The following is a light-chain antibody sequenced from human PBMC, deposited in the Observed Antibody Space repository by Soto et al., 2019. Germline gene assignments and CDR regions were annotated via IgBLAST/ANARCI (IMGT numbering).Light chain of an antibody. CDR2: EVT. J-gene: IGLJ1*01. V-gene: IGLV2-14*01. Sequence: SVLTQPASVSGSPGQSITISCTGSSSDVGGYNYVSWYQHHPGKAPKLMIYEVTNRPSGVSHRFSGSKSGNTASLTISGLQTEDEADYYCASITRKTTSVFGTGTKVTVL. CDR1: SSDVGGYNY. CDR3: ASITRKTTSV.